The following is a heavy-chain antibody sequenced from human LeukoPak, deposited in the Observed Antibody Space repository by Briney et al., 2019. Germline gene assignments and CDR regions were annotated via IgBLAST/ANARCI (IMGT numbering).Heavy chain of an antibody. CDR1: GGSISPYF. CDR3: ARDDYRGVTNFDP. Sequence: SETLSLTCTVSGGSISPYFWSWFRQPPGKGLEWIGYISYTGSTIYSPSLKSRETISVDTSKNQFSLQLTSVTAADTAVYYCARDDYRGVTNFDPWGQGTLVTVSS. J-gene: IGHJ5*02. D-gene: IGHD3-10*01. CDR2: ISYTGST. V-gene: IGHV4-59*01.